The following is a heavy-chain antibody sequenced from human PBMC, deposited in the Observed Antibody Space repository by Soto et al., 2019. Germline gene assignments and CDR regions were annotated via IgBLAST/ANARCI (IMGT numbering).Heavy chain of an antibody. J-gene: IGHJ4*02. V-gene: IGHV4-59*08. CDR2: IYYSGST. D-gene: IGHD3-16*01. Sequence: QVQLQESGPGLVKPSETLSLTCTVSGGSISSYYWSWIRQPPGKGLEWIGYIYYSGSTNYNPSLKRRVTISVDTSKNQFSLKLSSVTAADPAVYYCARHDGGGFTYGYWGQGTLVTVSS. CDR3: ARHDGGGFTYGY. CDR1: GGSISSYY.